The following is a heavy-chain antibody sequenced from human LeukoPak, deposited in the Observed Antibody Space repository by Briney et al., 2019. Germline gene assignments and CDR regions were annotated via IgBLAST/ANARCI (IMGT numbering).Heavy chain of an antibody. J-gene: IGHJ4*02. D-gene: IGHD6-13*01. V-gene: IGHV4-59*11. CDR1: GGSLSSHY. Sequence: SETLSLTCTVSGGSLSSHYWSWIRQPPGKGLEWIGYIYYSGTTNYNPSLKSRVTISVDTSKNQFSLKLSSVTAADTAVYYCARGVYIAAAQYGYWGQGTLVTVSS. CDR3: ARGVYIAAAQYGY. CDR2: IYYSGTT.